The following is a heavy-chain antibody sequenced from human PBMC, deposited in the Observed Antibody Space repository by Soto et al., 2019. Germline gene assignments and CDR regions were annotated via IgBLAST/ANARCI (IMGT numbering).Heavy chain of an antibody. CDR1: GGTFSTYG. V-gene: IGHV1-69*01. CDR3: ASRERVDAFDV. Sequence: QVQLVQSGAEVTKPGSSVKVSCKASGGTFSTYGITWVRQASGQGLEWMGGIIPIFGTIKFAQKFQGRLTITPDESTSTVYMELSRLTSDDTAVYYCASRERVDAFDVWGQGTMVNVSS. J-gene: IGHJ3*01. D-gene: IGHD1-26*01. CDR2: IIPIFGTI.